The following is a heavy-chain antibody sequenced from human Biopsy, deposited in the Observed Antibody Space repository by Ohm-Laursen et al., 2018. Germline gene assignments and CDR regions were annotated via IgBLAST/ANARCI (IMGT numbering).Heavy chain of an antibody. CDR3: ARLGSLQSKNWFDP. J-gene: IGHJ5*02. CDR2: IYWDDDK. Sequence: PTQTLTLTCTFSGFSLSTSGVGVGWIRQPPGKALEWLALIYWDDDKRYSPSPKSRLTITKDTSKKQVVLTMTNMDPVDTATYYCARLGSLQSKNWFDPWGQGTLVTVSS. V-gene: IGHV2-5*02. CDR1: GFSLSTSGVG. D-gene: IGHD3-10*01.